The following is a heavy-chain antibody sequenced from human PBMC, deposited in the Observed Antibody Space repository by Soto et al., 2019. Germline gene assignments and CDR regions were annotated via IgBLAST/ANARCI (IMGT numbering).Heavy chain of an antibody. CDR1: GFTFSDYY. V-gene: IGHV3-11*01. Sequence: GGSLRLSCAASGFTFSDYYMSWIRQAPGKGLEWVSYISSSGSTIYYADSVKGRFTISRDNAKNSLYLQMNSLRAEDTAVYYCARDVSGDAGPHVYYYYYYMDVWGKGTTVTVSS. D-gene: IGHD2-21*01. CDR3: ARDVSGDAGPHVYYYYYYMDV. J-gene: IGHJ6*03. CDR2: ISSSGSTI.